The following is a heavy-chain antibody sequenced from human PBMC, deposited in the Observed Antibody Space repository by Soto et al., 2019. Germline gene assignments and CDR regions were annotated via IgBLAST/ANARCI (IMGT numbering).Heavy chain of an antibody. CDR1: GFTFSSYS. V-gene: IGHV3-21*01. Sequence: SLRLSCAASGFTFSSYSVNWVRQAPGKGLEWVSSISSSSSYIYYADSVKGRFTISRDNAKNSLYLQMNSLRAEDTAVYYCARYWGSSDPFDDWGQGTLVTVAS. CDR3: ARYWGSSDPFDD. D-gene: IGHD3-16*01. J-gene: IGHJ4*02. CDR2: ISSSSSYI.